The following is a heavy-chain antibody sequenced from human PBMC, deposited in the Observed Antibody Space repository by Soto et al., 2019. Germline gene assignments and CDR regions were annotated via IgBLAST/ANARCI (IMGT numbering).Heavy chain of an antibody. Sequence: EVQLVESGGGLVQPGGSRGLSCGASGFTSGSYRMNWVRQAPGKGLEWVSHISRSSSPIYYADSVKGRFTISRDNAKNSLHLQMNSLRDEDTAVYYCARVSSSSGALDFWGQGTMVTVSS. CDR2: ISRSSSPI. J-gene: IGHJ3*01. CDR3: ARVSSSSGALDF. CDR1: GFTSGSYR. V-gene: IGHV3-48*02. D-gene: IGHD6-6*01.